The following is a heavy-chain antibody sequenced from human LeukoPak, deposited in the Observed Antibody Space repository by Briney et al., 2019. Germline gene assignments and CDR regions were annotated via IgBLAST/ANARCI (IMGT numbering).Heavy chain of an antibody. J-gene: IGHJ4*02. V-gene: IGHV3-7*04. Sequence: AGSLRLSCTASGLTISNYWMSWVRQGPGKGLEWLANIKQDGNEKYYVDSVKGRFTISRDNAKNSLYLQMNSLRVEDTAVYYCARGGGSFYNYWGQGTLVTVSS. D-gene: IGHD2-15*01. CDR3: ARGGGSFYNY. CDR2: IKQDGNEK. CDR1: GLTISNYW.